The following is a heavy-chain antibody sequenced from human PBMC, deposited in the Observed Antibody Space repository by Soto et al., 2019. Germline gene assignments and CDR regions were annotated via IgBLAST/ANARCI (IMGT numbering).Heavy chain of an antibody. CDR3: ARDLLRSGSDYYYYYGMDV. Sequence: PSQTLSLTCAISGDSVSSNSAAWNWIRQSPSRGLEWLGRTYYRSKWYNDYAVSVKSRITINPDTSKKQFSLQLNSVTPEDTAVYYCARDLLRSGSDYYYYYGMDVWGQGTTVTVSS. CDR2: TYYRSKWYN. V-gene: IGHV6-1*01. J-gene: IGHJ6*02. CDR1: GDSVSSNSAA. D-gene: IGHD6-19*01.